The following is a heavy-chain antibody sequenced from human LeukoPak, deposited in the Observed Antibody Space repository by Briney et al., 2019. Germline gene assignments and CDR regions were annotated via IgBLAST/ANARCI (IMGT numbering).Heavy chain of an antibody. Sequence: ASVKVSCKVSGYTPTELSMHWVRQAPGKGLEWMGGFDPEDGETIYAQKFQGRVTMTEDTSTDTAYMELSSLRSEDTAVYYCARYCSSTSCYTPGDFQHWGQGTLVTVSS. J-gene: IGHJ1*01. CDR3: ARYCSSTSCYTPGDFQH. V-gene: IGHV1-24*01. CDR2: FDPEDGET. D-gene: IGHD2-2*02. CDR1: GYTPTELS.